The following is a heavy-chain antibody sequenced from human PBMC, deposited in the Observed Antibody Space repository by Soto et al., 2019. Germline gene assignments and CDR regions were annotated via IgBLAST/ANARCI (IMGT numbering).Heavy chain of an antibody. Sequence: EVQLAESGGGMVQPGGSLRLSCVASGFTFSSYDMRWVRQAPGKGLEYVSSISSNGGTTYYGNSVKGRFTISRDNSKNTLYLQMGSLRAEDMAVYYCARRVSGNYDYWGQGTLVTVSS. D-gene: IGHD1-7*01. CDR2: ISSNGGTT. CDR1: GFTFSSYD. CDR3: ARRVSGNYDY. V-gene: IGHV3-64*01. J-gene: IGHJ4*02.